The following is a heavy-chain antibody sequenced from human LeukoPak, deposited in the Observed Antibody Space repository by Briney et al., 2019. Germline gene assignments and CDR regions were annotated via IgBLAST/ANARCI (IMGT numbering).Heavy chain of an antibody. Sequence: GGSLRLSCAASGFTFSNAWMSWVRQAPGKGLEWVGRIKSKTDGGTTDYAAPVKGRFTISRDDSKNTLHLQMNSLKTEDTAVYYCTTDPRYYYGSGSPSPRIDHWGQGTLVTVSS. CDR1: GFTFSNAW. CDR3: TTDPRYYYGSGSPSPRIDH. CDR2: IKSKTDGGTT. V-gene: IGHV3-15*01. J-gene: IGHJ4*02. D-gene: IGHD3-10*01.